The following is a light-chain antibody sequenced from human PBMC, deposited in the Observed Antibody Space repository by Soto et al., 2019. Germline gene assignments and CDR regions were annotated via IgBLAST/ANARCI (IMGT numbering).Light chain of an antibody. CDR2: GAS. J-gene: IGKJ4*01. CDR1: QSVSSN. Sequence: EIVMTQSPATLSVSPGERATLSCRASQSVSSNLAWYQQKPGQAPRLLIYGASTSATGIPARLSGSGSWTEFTLTISSLQSEDFAVYDCQQYNNWPLTFGGGTKVEIK. V-gene: IGKV3-15*01. CDR3: QQYNNWPLT.